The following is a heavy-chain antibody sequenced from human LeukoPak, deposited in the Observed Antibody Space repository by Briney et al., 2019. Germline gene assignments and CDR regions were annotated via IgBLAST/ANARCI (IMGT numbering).Heavy chain of an antibody. V-gene: IGHV4-61*08. CDR1: GCSVGSAGYY. Sequence: SETLSLTCTVSGCSVGSAGYYWSWIRQPPGGGLEWIGYIYYIRNTNYNPSLKSRVTMSLDPSKNQFSLKLNSVTAADTAVYYCARTQSQSGSYRYYFGYWGQGNLVTVSS. CDR3: ARTQSQSGSYRYYFGY. CDR2: IYYIRNT. D-gene: IGHD1-26*01. J-gene: IGHJ4*02.